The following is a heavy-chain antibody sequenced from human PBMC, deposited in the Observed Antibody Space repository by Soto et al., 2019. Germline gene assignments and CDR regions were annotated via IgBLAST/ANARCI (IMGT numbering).Heavy chain of an antibody. CDR2: ISSSSSTL. J-gene: IGHJ2*01. V-gene: IGHV3-48*03. Sequence: GGSLRLSCADSGFTFSRYEMNWVRQAPGKGLEWVSYISSSSSTLYYADSVKGRFTISRDNAKNSLYLQMNSLRAEDTAVYYCARGGSGSYFWCFDLWGRGTLVTVSS. D-gene: IGHD1-26*01. CDR3: ARGGSGSYFWCFDL. CDR1: GFTFSRYE.